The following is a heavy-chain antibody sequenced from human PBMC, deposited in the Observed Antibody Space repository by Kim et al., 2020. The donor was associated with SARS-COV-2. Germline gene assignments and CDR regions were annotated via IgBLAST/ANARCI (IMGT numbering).Heavy chain of an antibody. J-gene: IGHJ3*02. Sequence: GGSLRLSCTASGFTFGDYAMSWVRQAPGKGLEWVGFIRSKAYGGTTEYAASVKGRFTITRDDSKSIAYLQMNSLKTEDTAVYYCTRDRSIAARLPDAFDIWGHGTMVTVSS. CDR2: IRSKAYGGTT. CDR3: TRDRSIAARLPDAFDI. D-gene: IGHD6-6*01. V-gene: IGHV3-49*04. CDR1: GFTFGDYA.